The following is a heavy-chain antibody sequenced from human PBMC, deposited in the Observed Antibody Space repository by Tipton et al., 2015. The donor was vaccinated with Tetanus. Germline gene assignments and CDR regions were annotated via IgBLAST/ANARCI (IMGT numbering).Heavy chain of an antibody. CDR3: ARWTASGKGAFDI. Sequence: LRLSCTVSGGSIRDHIWSWILQPPGKGLEWIGYIYYSGTTQYSPSLKSRVTISEDTSKNQFSLKLSSVIAADTAMYYCARWTASGKGAFDIWGQGTMVTVSS. D-gene: IGHD3/OR15-3a*01. J-gene: IGHJ3*02. CDR1: GGSIRDHI. V-gene: IGHV4-59*08. CDR2: IYYSGTT.